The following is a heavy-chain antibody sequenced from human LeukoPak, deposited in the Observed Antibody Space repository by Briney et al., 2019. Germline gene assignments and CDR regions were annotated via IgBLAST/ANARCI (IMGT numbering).Heavy chain of an antibody. D-gene: IGHD6-13*01. J-gene: IGHJ4*02. V-gene: IGHV3-23*01. CDR1: GGSIISYY. CDR3: AKPGSSWYTTFDY. Sequence: PSETLSLTCTVSGGSIISYYWSWVRQAPGKGLEWVSAISAGGSNTYYADSVKGRFTISRDNSKNTVFLQMNSLRAEDTAAYYCAKPGSSWYTTFDYWGQGTLVTVSS. CDR2: ISAGGSNT.